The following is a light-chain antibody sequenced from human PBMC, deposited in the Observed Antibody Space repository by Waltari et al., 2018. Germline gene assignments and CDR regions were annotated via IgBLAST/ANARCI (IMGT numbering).Light chain of an antibody. CDR2: KVS. CDR3: MQTTKAPWT. CDR1: QSLLNNDGNTY. V-gene: IGKV2-40*01. Sequence: DIVMTQPPPSLPVTPGEPAFICCRTSQSLLNNDGNTYLHWYLQKPGQAPRLLIYKVSDRESGVPDRFSGSGSGTDFALEISRVEPEDVAVYYCMQTTKAPWTFGQGTKVEIK. J-gene: IGKJ1*01.